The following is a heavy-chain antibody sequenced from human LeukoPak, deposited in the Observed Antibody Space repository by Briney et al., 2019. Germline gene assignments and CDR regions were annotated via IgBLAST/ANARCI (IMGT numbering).Heavy chain of an antibody. D-gene: IGHD2-21*01. Sequence: ASVKVSCKASGYTLTNYVVHWVRQAPGQRPEWMGWINAGNGDTKYSQNFQGRVTITRDTSASTAYMELGSLTSEDTALYYCARDDCGDTCYPGGYWGQGTLVTVSS. CDR3: ARDDCGDTCYPGGY. CDR1: GYTLTNYV. J-gene: IGHJ4*02. V-gene: IGHV1-3*01. CDR2: INAGNGDT.